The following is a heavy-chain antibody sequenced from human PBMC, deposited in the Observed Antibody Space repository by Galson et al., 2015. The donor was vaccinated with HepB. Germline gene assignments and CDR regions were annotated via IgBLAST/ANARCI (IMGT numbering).Heavy chain of an antibody. CDR2: ISAYNGNT. CDR1: GYTFTSYG. J-gene: IGHJ3*02. D-gene: IGHD3-22*01. V-gene: IGHV1-18*01. Sequence: SVKVSCKASGYTFTSYGISWVRQAPGQGLEWMGWISAYNGNTNYAQKLQGRVTMTTDTSTSTAYMELRSLRSDDTAVYYCARERGDMIVPRGAFDIWGQGTMVTVSS. CDR3: ARERGDMIVPRGAFDI.